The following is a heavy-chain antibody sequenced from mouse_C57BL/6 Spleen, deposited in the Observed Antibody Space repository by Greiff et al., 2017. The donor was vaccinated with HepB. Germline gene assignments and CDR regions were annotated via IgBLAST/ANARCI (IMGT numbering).Heavy chain of an antibody. Sequence: QVQLQQSGAELVMPGASVKLSCKASGYTFTSYWMHWVKQRPGQGLEWIGEIDPSDSYTNYNQKFKGKSTLTVDKSSSTAYMQLSSLTSEDSAVYYCASHYGRDPYFDYWGQGTTLTVSS. CDR3: ASHYGRDPYFDY. CDR1: GYTFTSYW. D-gene: IGHD1-1*01. CDR2: IDPSDSYT. V-gene: IGHV1-69*01. J-gene: IGHJ2*01.